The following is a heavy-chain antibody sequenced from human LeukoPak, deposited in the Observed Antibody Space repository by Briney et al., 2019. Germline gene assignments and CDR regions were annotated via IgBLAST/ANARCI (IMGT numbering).Heavy chain of an antibody. CDR3: ATLLGYCSSTSCSPYYYYYMDV. D-gene: IGHD2-2*01. CDR1: GGTFSSYA. V-gene: IGHV1-69*05. Sequence: SVKVSCKASGGTFSSYAISWVRQAPGQGLEWMGGIIPIFGTANYAQKFQGRVTITTDESTSTAYMALSSLRSEDTAVYYCATLLGYCSSTSCSPYYYYYMDVWGKGTTVTVSS. CDR2: IIPIFGTA. J-gene: IGHJ6*03.